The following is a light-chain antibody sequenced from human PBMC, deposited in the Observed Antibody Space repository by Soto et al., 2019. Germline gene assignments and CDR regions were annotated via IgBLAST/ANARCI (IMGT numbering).Light chain of an antibody. CDR3: QKYNSAPALT. CDR1: QGISNY. J-gene: IGKJ4*01. CDR2: AAS. Sequence: DIQMTQSPSSLSASVGDRVTITCRASQGISNYLAWYQQKPGKVPKLLIYAASTVQSVVPSRFSGSGSGTDFTLTISSLQPEDVATYYCQKYNSAPALTFGGGTKVEIK. V-gene: IGKV1-27*01.